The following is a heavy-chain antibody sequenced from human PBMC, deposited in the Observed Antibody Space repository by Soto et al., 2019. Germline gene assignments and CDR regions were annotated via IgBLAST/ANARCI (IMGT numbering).Heavy chain of an antibody. Sequence: QVQLQQWGAGLLKPSETLSLTCAVYGGSFSGYYWSWIRQPPGKGLEWIGEINHSGSTNYNPSLKRRVTISVDTSKNQFSLKLSSVTAADTAVYYCARAPHYYDSSGYSYWGQGTLVTVSS. D-gene: IGHD3-22*01. V-gene: IGHV4-34*01. CDR1: GGSFSGYY. CDR3: ARAPHYYDSSGYSY. J-gene: IGHJ4*02. CDR2: INHSGST.